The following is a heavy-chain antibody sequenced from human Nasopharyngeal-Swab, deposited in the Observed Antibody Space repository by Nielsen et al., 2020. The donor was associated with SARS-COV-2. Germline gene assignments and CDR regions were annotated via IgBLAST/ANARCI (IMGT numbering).Heavy chain of an antibody. J-gene: IGHJ6*02. CDR2: ISSSSSYI. V-gene: IGHV3-21*01. CDR1: GFTFNNYN. D-gene: IGHD3-3*01. CDR3: ARDGLDYDFWSAYFMDV. Sequence: GASLKISCAASGFTFNNYNFNWVRQAPGKGLEWVSSISSSSSYIYYADSAKGRFTISRDNAKNSLYLQMNSLRAEDTAVYYCARDGLDYDFWSAYFMDVWGQGTTVTVSS.